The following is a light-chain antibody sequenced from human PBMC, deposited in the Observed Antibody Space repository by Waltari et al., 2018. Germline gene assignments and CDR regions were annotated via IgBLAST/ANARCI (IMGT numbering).Light chain of an antibody. V-gene: IGKV3-20*01. CDR1: QSISKY. CDR2: HAS. J-gene: IGKJ1*01. Sequence: IVLTQSPGTLSLSPGESATPSCRASQSISKYLAWYQQTPGQAPRLLIYHASSRAAGIPDRFSGSGSGTDFSLSISRLEPEDVAVYYCQHYESLPVTFGQGTKVEIK. CDR3: QHYESLPVT.